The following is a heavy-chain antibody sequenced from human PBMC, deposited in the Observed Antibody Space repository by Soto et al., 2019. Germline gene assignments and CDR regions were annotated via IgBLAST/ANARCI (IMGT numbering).Heavy chain of an antibody. D-gene: IGHD6-13*01. Sequence: LSLTCTVSGGSISSGGYYWSWIRQHPGKGLEWIGYIYYSGSTYYNPSLKSRVTISVDTSKNQFSLKLSSVTAADTAVYYCARGRQPDYYYYYGMDVWGQGTTVTVSS. CDR3: ARGRQPDYYYYYGMDV. V-gene: IGHV4-31*03. J-gene: IGHJ6*02. CDR1: GGSISSGGYY. CDR2: IYYSGST.